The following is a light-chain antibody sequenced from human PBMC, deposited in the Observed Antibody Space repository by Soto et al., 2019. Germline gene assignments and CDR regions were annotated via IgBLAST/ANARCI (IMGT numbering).Light chain of an antibody. Sequence: DMVLTRSPRALSLSPGEKATLSCRASQSVSSSYLAWYQQKPGQAPRLLIYGASTRATDIPATFTGSGSGTEFTLTISSLQSEDIAVYYCQQYNKWPQTFGQGTKVDIK. CDR3: QQYNKWPQT. V-gene: IGKV3-15*01. CDR2: GAS. J-gene: IGKJ1*01. CDR1: QSVSSSY.